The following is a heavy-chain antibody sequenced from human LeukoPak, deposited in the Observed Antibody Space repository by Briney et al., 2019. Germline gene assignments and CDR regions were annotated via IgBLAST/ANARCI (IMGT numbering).Heavy chain of an antibody. CDR3: ATPPEVLVDI. J-gene: IGHJ3*02. V-gene: IGHV3-23*01. CDR1: GFTFSSYV. CDR2: ISGSGGST. Sequence: GGSLRLSCAASGFTFSSYVMNWVRQAPGKGLEWVSAISGSGGSTYYADSVKGRFTISRDNSKNTLYLQMNSLRAEDTAVYYCATPPEVLVDIWGQGTMVTVSS.